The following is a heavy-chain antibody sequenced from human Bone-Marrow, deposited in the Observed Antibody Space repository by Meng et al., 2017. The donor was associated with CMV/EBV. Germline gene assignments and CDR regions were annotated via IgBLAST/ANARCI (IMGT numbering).Heavy chain of an antibody. CDR1: GYSISSGYY. D-gene: IGHD1-26*01. V-gene: IGHV4-38-2*02. J-gene: IGHJ4*02. CDR3: ARGGSPDY. CDR2: IYHSGST. Sequence: GSLRLSCTVSGYSISSGYYWGWIRQPPGKGLEWIGSIYHSGSTYYNPSLKSRVTISVDTSKNQFSLKLSSVTAADTAVYYCARGGSPDYWGQGTLVTVSS.